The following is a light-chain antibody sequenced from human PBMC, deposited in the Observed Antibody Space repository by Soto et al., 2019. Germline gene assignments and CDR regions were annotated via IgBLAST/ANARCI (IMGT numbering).Light chain of an antibody. CDR2: TVP. Sequence: QSALTQPRSVSRSPGQSVSISCTGTSSDIGGYNYVSWYQQHPGKAPKLMIYTVPKRPSGVPDRFSGSKSDNTAYLTISGLQADDEADYYCCSYAGSSSYVFGTGTKVTVL. CDR1: SSDIGGYNY. CDR3: CSYAGSSSYV. J-gene: IGLJ1*01. V-gene: IGLV2-11*01.